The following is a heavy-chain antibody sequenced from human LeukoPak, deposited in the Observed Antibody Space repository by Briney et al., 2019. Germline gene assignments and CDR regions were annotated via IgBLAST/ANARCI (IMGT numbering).Heavy chain of an antibody. J-gene: IGHJ3*02. Sequence: AGSLRLSCAASGFTFSDYSMNWDRQAPGKGLEWVSHISYRSGTIYYGDSVKGRFTISRDNAMHSLYLRMNSLRDEDTAVYYCARALNIEMATTDAFDIWGQGTMVTVSS. V-gene: IGHV3-48*02. CDR2: ISYRSGTI. CDR1: GFTFSDYS. CDR3: ARALNIEMATTDAFDI. D-gene: IGHD5-24*01.